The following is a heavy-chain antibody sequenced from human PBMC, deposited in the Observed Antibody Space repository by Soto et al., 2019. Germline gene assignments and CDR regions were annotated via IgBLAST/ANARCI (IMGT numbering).Heavy chain of an antibody. CDR2: ISSDSRYI. CDR3: ARGHCSRTSCYAGGYYYYPMDV. CDR1: GFTLSAHT. Sequence: GGSLRLSCAASGFTLSAHTMNWVRQAPGKGLEWVSSISSDSRYIYYADSVKGRFTISRDNARNSLDLQMNNLRAEDTAVYHCARGHCSRTSCYAGGYYYYPMDVWGQGTTVTVSS. D-gene: IGHD2-2*01. V-gene: IGHV3-21*01. J-gene: IGHJ6*02.